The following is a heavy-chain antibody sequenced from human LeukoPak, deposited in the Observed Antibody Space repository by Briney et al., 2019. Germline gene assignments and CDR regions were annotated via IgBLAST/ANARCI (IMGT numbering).Heavy chain of an antibody. V-gene: IGHV3-30*18. J-gene: IGHJ4*02. CDR2: ISHDGSNQ. CDR3: AKDRTTQVVASYFYY. Sequence: PGRSLRLSCAASGFTFSTYGMHWVRQAPGKGLEWVAVISHDGSNQYYADSVKGRFTISRDDSKSTLYLQMDSLRVEDTAVYFCAKDRTTQVVASYFYYWGQGTLVTVSS. CDR1: GFTFSTYG. D-gene: IGHD3-22*01.